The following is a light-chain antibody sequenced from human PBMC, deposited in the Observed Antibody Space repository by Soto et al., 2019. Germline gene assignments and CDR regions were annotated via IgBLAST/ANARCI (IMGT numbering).Light chain of an antibody. J-gene: IGLJ1*01. V-gene: IGLV2-11*01. CDR2: DVS. Sequence: QSALTQPRSVSGSPGQSVTISCTGTSSDVGGYNYVSWYQQYSGKAPKVMIYDVSKRPSGVPDRFSGSKSGNTASLTISGLQAEAEADYYCCSYAASNTFVFGTGTKVTVL. CDR1: SSDVGGYNY. CDR3: CSYAASNTFV.